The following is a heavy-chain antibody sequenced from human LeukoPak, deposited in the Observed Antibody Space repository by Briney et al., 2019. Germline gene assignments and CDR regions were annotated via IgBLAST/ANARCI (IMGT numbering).Heavy chain of an antibody. V-gene: IGHV4-4*07. J-gene: IGHJ5*02. Sequence: SETLSPTCTVSGGSMSTYYWSWIRQPAGKGLEWIGRIYTSGSTNYNPSLKSRVTMSVDTSKNQFSLKLSSVTAADTAVYYCARDLYGSGSWLNWFDPWGQGTLVTVSS. CDR2: IYTSGST. CDR1: GGSMSTYY. D-gene: IGHD3-10*01. CDR3: ARDLYGSGSWLNWFDP.